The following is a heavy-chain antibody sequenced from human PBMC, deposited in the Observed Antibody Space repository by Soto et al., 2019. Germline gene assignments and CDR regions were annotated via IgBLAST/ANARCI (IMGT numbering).Heavy chain of an antibody. CDR1: XFTFSSYA. V-gene: IGHV3-23*01. CDR3: AKDRQWLVQYYFDY. D-gene: IGHD6-19*01. CDR2: ISGSGGST. J-gene: IGHJ4*02. Sequence: LRLSCAASXFTFSSYAMSWVRQAPGKGLEWVSAISGSGGSTYYADSVKGRFTISRDNSKNTLYLQMNSLRAEDTAVYYCAKDRQWLVQYYFDYWGQGALVTVSS.